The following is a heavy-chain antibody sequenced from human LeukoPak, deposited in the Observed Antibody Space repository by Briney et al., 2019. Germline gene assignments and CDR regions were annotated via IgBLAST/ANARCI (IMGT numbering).Heavy chain of an antibody. Sequence: SEPLSLICTVSGGSISSYYWSWIRQPAGKGLEWIGRIYTSGSTNYNPSLKSRLTMSVDTSKNQFSLKLSSVTAADTAVYYCSRDLSGSYESYIDYWGQGTLVTVSS. D-gene: IGHD1-26*01. V-gene: IGHV4-4*07. CDR3: SRDLSGSYESYIDY. CDR2: IYTSGST. J-gene: IGHJ4*02. CDR1: GGSISSYY.